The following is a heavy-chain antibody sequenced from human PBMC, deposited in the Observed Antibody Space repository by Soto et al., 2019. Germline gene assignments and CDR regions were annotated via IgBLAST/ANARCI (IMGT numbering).Heavy chain of an antibody. CDR3: VKEEERSTFYGGNSGWFDP. Sequence: QVQLVESGGGVVQPGRSLRLSCAASGFTFSSYGMHWVRQAPGKGLEWVAVIWYDGSNKYYADSVKGRFTISRDNSKNTLYLQMNSLRAEDTAVYYCVKEEERSTFYGGNSGWFDPWGQGTLVTVSS. D-gene: IGHD4-17*01. V-gene: IGHV3-33*06. CDR2: IWYDGSNK. CDR1: GFTFSSYG. J-gene: IGHJ5*02.